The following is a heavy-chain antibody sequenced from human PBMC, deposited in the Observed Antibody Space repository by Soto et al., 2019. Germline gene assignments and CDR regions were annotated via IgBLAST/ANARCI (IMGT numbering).Heavy chain of an antibody. J-gene: IGHJ6*02. CDR2: IIPIFGTA. V-gene: IGHV1-69*13. CDR1: GGTFSSYA. CDR3: ARDSLENCSGGSCYEAPYYYYGMDV. Sequence: GASVKVSCKASGGTFSSYAISWVRQAPGQGLEWMGGIIPIFGTANYAQKFQGRVTITADESTSTAYMELSSLRSEDTAVYYCARDSLENCSGGSCYEAPYYYYGMDVWGQGTTVTVS. D-gene: IGHD2-15*01.